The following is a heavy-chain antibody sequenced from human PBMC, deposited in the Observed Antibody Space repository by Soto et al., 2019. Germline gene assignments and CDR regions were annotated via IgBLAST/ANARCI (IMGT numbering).Heavy chain of an antibody. CDR3: ARDKRGSNQFYYYYGMDV. CDR1: GFTFSSYA. J-gene: IGHJ6*02. CDR2: ISYDGSNK. D-gene: IGHD3-10*01. V-gene: IGHV3-30-3*01. Sequence: QVQLVESGGGVVQPGRSLRLSCAASGFTFSSYAMHWVRQAPGKGLEWVAVISYDGSNKYYADSVKGRFTISRDNSKNTLYLQMNSLRAEDTAVYYCARDKRGSNQFYYYYGMDVWGQGTTVTVSS.